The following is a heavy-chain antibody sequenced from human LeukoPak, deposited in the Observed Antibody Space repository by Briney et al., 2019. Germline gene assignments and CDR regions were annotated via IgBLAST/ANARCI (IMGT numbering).Heavy chain of an antibody. CDR1: GFTFSNAW. D-gene: IGHD5-18*01. CDR3: TSGYSFPAPLDY. Sequence: GGSLRLSCAASGFTFSNAWMSWVRQAPGKGLEWVGRIKSKTDGGTTDYAAPVKGRFTISRDDSKNTLHLQMNSLKTEDTAVYYCTSGYSFPAPLDYWGQGTLVTVSS. CDR2: IKSKTDGGTT. J-gene: IGHJ4*02. V-gene: IGHV3-15*01.